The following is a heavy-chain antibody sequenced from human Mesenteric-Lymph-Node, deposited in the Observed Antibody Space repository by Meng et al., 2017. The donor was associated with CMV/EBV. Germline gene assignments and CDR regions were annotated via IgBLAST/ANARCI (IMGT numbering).Heavy chain of an antibody. J-gene: IGHJ6*02. CDR2: IIPILDIT. Sequence: SVKVSCKASGGTFSSYAISWVRQAPGQGLEWMGGIIPILDITHYAQRFQGRVTITADKSTGTAFLDLSSLRHEDTALYYCARGGTYSDDYYGMDVWGQGTTVTVSS. V-gene: IGHV1-69*10. D-gene: IGHD2-15*01. CDR3: ARGGTYSDDYYGMDV. CDR1: GGTFSSYA.